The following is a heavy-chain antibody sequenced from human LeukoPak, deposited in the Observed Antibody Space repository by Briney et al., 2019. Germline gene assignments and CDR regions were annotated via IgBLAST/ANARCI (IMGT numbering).Heavy chain of an antibody. CDR2: SNPSGGRT. Sequence: GASVKVSCKASGYTFTSYYMHWVRQAPGHGLEWMGISNPSGGRTSYAQKFQGRVTITTDTSTSTVYMELSRLRSEDTAVYYCARQPTYCGGDCYSSWFDPWGQGTLVTVSS. CDR3: ARQPTYCGGDCYSSWFDP. CDR1: GYTFTSYY. D-gene: IGHD2-21*02. V-gene: IGHV1-46*01. J-gene: IGHJ5*02.